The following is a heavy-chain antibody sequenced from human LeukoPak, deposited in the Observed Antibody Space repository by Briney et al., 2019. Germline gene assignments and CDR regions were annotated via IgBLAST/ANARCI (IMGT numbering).Heavy chain of an antibody. Sequence: PGGSLRLSCAASGFTFSSYSMNWVRQAPGKGLEWVSYSPGGSGTTYYADSVEGRFTISRDSAKSSLYLQMDSLRVEDTAVYFCAREAYCGGDCYLNYFDYWGQGTLVTVSS. CDR3: AREAYCGGDCYLNYFDY. CDR1: GFTFSSYS. D-gene: IGHD2-21*01. J-gene: IGHJ4*02. CDR2: SPGGSGTT. V-gene: IGHV3-48*01.